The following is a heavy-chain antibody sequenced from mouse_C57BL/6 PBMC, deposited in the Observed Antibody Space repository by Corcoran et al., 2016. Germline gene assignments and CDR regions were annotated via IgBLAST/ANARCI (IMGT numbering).Heavy chain of an antibody. CDR3: ARDYSNFYWYFDV. CDR2: INPNNGGT. D-gene: IGHD2-5*01. J-gene: IGHJ1*03. CDR1: GYTFTDYY. V-gene: IGHV1-26*01. Sequence: EVQLQQSGPELVKPGASVKISCKASGYTFTDYYMNWVKQSHGKSLEWIGDINPNNGGTSYNQKFKGKATLTVDKSSSTAYMELRSLTSEDSAVYYCARDYSNFYWYFDVWGTGTTVTVSS.